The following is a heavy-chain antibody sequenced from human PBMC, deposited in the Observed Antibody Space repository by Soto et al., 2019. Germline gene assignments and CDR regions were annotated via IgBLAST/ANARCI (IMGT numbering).Heavy chain of an antibody. CDR2: IFHSGST. CDR3: ARSDYGDSNSQYFDY. J-gene: IGHJ4*02. V-gene: IGHV4-4*02. CDR1: GGSISSSNW. D-gene: IGHD4-17*01. Sequence: SETLSFTCAVSGGSISSSNWWNWVRQSPEKGLEWIGQIFHSGSTNYNPSLKTRVTISVDKSKNQFSLRLTSVTAADTALYFCARSDYGDSNSQYFDYWGQGALVTSPQ.